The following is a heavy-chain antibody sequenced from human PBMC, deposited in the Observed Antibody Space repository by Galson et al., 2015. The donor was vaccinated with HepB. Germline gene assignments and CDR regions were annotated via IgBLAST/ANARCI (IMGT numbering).Heavy chain of an antibody. CDR1: GFTFSNYG. CDR2: ISYDGSKT. Sequence: SLRLSCAASGFTFSNYGIHWVRQAPGKGLEWVAVISYDGSKTYYADSVKGRFTVSRDNSKNMLYLQMNSLRAGDTALYYCVRDSVPVARINGFHIWGQGTLVTVTS. V-gene: IGHV3-30*03. CDR3: VRDSVPVARINGFHI. J-gene: IGHJ3*02. D-gene: IGHD2-2*01.